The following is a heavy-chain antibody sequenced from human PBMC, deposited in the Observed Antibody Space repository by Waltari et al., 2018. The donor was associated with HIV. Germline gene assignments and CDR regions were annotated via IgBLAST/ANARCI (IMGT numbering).Heavy chain of an antibody. CDR2: IYYSGST. J-gene: IGHJ4*02. Sequence: QLQLQESGPGLVKPSETLSLTCTVSGGSISRSSYFWGWIRQPPGKGLEWIGSIYYSGSTYYNPSLKSRVTISVDTPKKQFSLILSSVTAADTAVYYCARRHVDTALVRWGLDDWGQGTLVTVSS. V-gene: IGHV4-39*01. D-gene: IGHD5-18*01. CDR3: ARRHVDTALVRWGLDD. CDR1: GGSISRSSYF.